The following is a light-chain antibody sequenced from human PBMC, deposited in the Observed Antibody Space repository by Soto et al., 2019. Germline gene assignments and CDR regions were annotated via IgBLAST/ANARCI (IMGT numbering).Light chain of an antibody. CDR1: SSDVGGYNF. CDR3: SSYTSRDTRV. Sequence: QSVLTQPASMSGSPGQSITISCTGTSSDVGGYNFVSWYQQHPDKAPKLMLYEVTKRPSGVSDRFSGSKSGNTASLTISGLQTEDEADYYCSSYTSRDTRVFGTGTKLTVL. J-gene: IGLJ1*01. V-gene: IGLV2-14*01. CDR2: EVT.